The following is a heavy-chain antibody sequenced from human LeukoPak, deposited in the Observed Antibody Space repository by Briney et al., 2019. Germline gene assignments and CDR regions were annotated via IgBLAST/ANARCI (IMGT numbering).Heavy chain of an antibody. V-gene: IGHV4-61*02. Sequence: PSETLSLTCTVSGGSISSSSYYWSWIRQPAGKGLEWIGRIYSSGSTNYNPSLKSRVSMSVDTSKNQFSLKLSSVTAADTAVYYCVRDGEWELLKNYFDYWGQGTLVTVSS. J-gene: IGHJ4*02. CDR1: GGSISSSSYY. CDR2: IYSSGST. CDR3: VRDGEWELLKNYFDY. D-gene: IGHD1-26*01.